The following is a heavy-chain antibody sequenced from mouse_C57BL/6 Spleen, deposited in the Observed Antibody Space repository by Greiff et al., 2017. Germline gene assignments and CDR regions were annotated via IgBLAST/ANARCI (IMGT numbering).Heavy chain of an antibody. D-gene: IGHD2-1*01. CDR1: GYTFTDYY. CDR3: ARSTAGEEAYAMDD. V-gene: IGHV1-19*01. CDR2: INPYNGGT. Sequence: VQLQQSGPVLVKPGASVKMSCKASGYTFTDYYMNWVKQSHGKSLEWIGVINPYNGGTSYNQKFKGKATLTVDKSSSTAYMELNSLTSEDSAVYYCARSTAGEEAYAMDDWGKGTSVTVSS. J-gene: IGHJ4*01.